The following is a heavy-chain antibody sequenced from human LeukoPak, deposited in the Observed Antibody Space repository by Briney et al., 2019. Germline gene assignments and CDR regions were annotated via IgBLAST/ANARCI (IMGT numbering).Heavy chain of an antibody. CDR3: ARDRPILTTYYYYYMDV. Sequence: SSETLSLTCTVSGGSISSYYWSWIRQPAGKGLEWIGRIYTSGSTNYNPSLKSRVTMSVDTSKNQFSLKLSSVTAADTAVYYCARDRPILTTYYYYYMDVWGKGTTVTVSS. V-gene: IGHV4-4*07. J-gene: IGHJ6*03. D-gene: IGHD1-14*01. CDR2: IYTSGST. CDR1: GGSISSYY.